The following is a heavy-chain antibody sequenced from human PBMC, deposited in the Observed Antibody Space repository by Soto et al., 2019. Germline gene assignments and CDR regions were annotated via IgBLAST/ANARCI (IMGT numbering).Heavy chain of an antibody. V-gene: IGHV3-23*01. J-gene: IGHJ6*02. CDR1: GFTFSSYA. Sequence: SLRLSCAASGFTFSSYAMSWVRQAPGKGLEWVSAISGSGGSTYYADSVKGRFTISRDNSKNTLYLQMNSLRAEDAAVYYCAKDQELLWFGELFTVGYYYGMDVWGQGTTVTVSS. D-gene: IGHD3-10*01. CDR3: AKDQELLWFGELFTVGYYYGMDV. CDR2: ISGSGGST.